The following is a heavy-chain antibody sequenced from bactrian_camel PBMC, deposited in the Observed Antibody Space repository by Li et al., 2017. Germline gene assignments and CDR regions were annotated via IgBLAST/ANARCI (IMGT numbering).Heavy chain of an antibody. CDR2: IYTGHVT. CDR1: GYTYSRDC. CDR3: AAVANKDPKTAITVLNVMRERIANHGY. V-gene: IGHV3S53*01. Sequence: HVQLVESGGGSVQAGGSLRLSCAASGYTYSRDCMGWFRQVSGKERELVANIYTGHVTYYTDSVKGRFTISQDNAKNTVYLQMNDLKPDDTAIYYCAAVANKDPKTAITVLNVMRERIANHGYWGQGTQVTVS. D-gene: IGHD3*01. J-gene: IGHJ4*01.